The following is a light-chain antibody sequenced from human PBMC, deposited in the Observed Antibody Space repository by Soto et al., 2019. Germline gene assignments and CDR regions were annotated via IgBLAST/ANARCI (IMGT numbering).Light chain of an antibody. Sequence: DIVMTQSPDSLAVSLGERATINCKSSQSVLYSSNNKNNLAWIQQKPGQPPRQLIYWASSRESGVPDRFSGSGSGTDFTLTISSLQAEDVAVYYCQQYHSTPYTFGPGTKLEIK. V-gene: IGKV4-1*01. CDR2: WAS. CDR3: QQYHSTPYT. CDR1: QSVLYSSNNKNN. J-gene: IGKJ2*01.